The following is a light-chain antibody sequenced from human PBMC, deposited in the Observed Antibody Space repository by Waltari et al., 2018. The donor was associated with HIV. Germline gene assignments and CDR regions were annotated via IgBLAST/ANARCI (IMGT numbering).Light chain of an antibody. V-gene: IGKV4-1*01. Sequence: DIVMTQSPDSLAVSLGERATINCKSSQSVLYSSNNKKYLAWYQQKPGQPPKLLIYWAFIRESGVPDRFSGSGSGTDFTLTISSLQAEDVEVYYCQQYYSTPYTFGQGTKLEIK. J-gene: IGKJ2*01. CDR1: QSVLYSSNNKKY. CDR3: QQYYSTPYT. CDR2: WAF.